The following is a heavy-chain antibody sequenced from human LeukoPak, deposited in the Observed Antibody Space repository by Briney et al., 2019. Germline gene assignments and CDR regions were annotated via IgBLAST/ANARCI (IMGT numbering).Heavy chain of an antibody. V-gene: IGHV5-51*01. Sequence: GESLKISCKGSGYSFTSYWIGWVRQMPGKGLELMGIIYPGDSDTRYSPSFQGQVTISVDKSISTAYLQWSSLKASDTAMYYCARHGQYYYYGMDVWGQGTTVTVSS. CDR2: IYPGDSDT. CDR1: GYSFTSYW. J-gene: IGHJ6*02. CDR3: ARHGQYYYYGMDV.